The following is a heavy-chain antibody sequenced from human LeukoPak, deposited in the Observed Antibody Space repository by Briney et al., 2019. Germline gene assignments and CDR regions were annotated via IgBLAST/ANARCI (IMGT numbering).Heavy chain of an antibody. CDR2: ISYDGSNK. CDR3: ARGGAGKRVFNWFDP. V-gene: IGHV3-30*03. D-gene: IGHD3-16*01. Sequence: PGGSLRLSCAASGFTFSNYGMHWVRQAPGKGLEWVAVISYDGSNKYYADSVKGRFTISRDNYKNTLYLQMNRLRAEDTAVYYCARGGAGKRVFNWFDPWGQGTLVTVSS. CDR1: GFTFSNYG. J-gene: IGHJ5*02.